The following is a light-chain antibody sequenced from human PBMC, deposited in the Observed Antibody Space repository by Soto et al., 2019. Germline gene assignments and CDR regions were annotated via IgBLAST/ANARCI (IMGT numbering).Light chain of an antibody. CDR2: DAS. Sequence: EIVLTQSPATLSLSPGERATLSCTASQSISSYLAWFQQKPGQAPRLLIYDASSRATGIPARFSGSRSGTDFTLTISSVESEDSAAYYCQQRYNRYTFGQGTKLEIK. J-gene: IGKJ2*01. CDR1: QSISSY. CDR3: QQRYNRYT. V-gene: IGKV3-11*01.